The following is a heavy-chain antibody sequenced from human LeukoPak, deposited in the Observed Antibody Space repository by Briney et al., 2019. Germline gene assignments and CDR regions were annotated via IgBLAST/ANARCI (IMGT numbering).Heavy chain of an antibody. J-gene: IGHJ4*02. Sequence: SETLSLTCTVSGGSIGGSSYYWGWIRQPPGKGLEWIGNIFYSGNTNYNPSLKSRVTISVDTSKNQFSLKLSSVTAADTAVYYCARHGVGDTDFDYWGQGTLVTVSS. CDR2: IFYSGNT. CDR3: ARHGVGDTDFDY. V-gene: IGHV4-39*01. CDR1: GGSIGGSSYY. D-gene: IGHD5-18*01.